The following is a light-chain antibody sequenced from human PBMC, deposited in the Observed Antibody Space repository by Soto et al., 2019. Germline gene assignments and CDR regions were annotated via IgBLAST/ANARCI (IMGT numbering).Light chain of an antibody. J-gene: IGLJ2*01. V-gene: IGLV2-8*01. Sequence: QSALTQPPSASGSPGQSVTISCTGTSSDVGGYKYVSWYQQHPGKAPKLMIYEVSKRPSGVPDRFSGSKSGNTASLTVSGLQAEDEADYYCSSFAGSSNRFGGGTKLTVL. CDR1: SSDVGGYKY. CDR2: EVS. CDR3: SSFAGSSNR.